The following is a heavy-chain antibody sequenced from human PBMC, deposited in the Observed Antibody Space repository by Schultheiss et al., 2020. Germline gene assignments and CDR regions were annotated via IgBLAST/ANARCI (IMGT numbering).Heavy chain of an antibody. D-gene: IGHD1-26*01. Sequence: GESLKISCAASGLNVGTNYMSWVRQAPGKGLVWVSRINSDGSSTSYADSVKGRFTISRDNAKNTLYLQMNSLRAEDTAVYYCAKHRIGTFYFDYWGQGTLVTVSS. CDR2: INSDGSST. J-gene: IGHJ4*02. CDR1: GLNVGTNY. CDR3: AKHRIGTFYFDY. V-gene: IGHV3-74*01.